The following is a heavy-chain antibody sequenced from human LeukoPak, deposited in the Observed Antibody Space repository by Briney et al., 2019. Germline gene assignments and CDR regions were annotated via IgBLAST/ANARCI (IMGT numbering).Heavy chain of an antibody. D-gene: IGHD4-17*01. CDR3: AREGDYVGADAFDV. CDR2: VSHSGYI. J-gene: IGHJ3*01. CDR1: GASISSYY. Sequence: SETLSLTCSVSGASISSYYWTWIRQPPGKGLQCIGYVSHSGYITYNPSLRSRVSISVDSSQNHFSLHRNSVTAAVTALYYCAREGDYVGADAFDVWGQGSLVIVSS. V-gene: IGHV4-59*01.